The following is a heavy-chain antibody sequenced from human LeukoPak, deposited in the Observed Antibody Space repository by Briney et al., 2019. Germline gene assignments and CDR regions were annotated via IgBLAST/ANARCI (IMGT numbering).Heavy chain of an antibody. CDR1: GFIFSGYW. V-gene: IGHV3-74*01. CDR3: TKSAWFDP. Sequence: GGSLKLSCAACGFIFSGYWMHWVRQAPGKGLVWLSRIKKEGSITSYADSVKGRFTISRDNAKNTLYLQMNSLRVEDTAVCYCTKSAWFDPWGQGTLVTVSS. J-gene: IGHJ5*02. D-gene: IGHD2/OR15-2a*01. CDR2: IKKEGSIT.